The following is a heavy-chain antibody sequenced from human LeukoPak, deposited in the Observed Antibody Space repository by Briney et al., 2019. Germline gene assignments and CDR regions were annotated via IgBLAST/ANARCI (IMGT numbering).Heavy chain of an antibody. CDR1: GFTFRNYG. J-gene: IGHJ6*02. CDR3: ATVRRGSDWYADI. CDR2: IWFDGSDK. Sequence: PGGSLRLSCAASGFTFRNYGMQWVRQAPGKGLEWVAVIWFDGSDKKYADSVKGRFTISRDNSKSALYLQMNSLRAEDTAVYYCATVRRGSDWYADIWGQGTPVTVSS. D-gene: IGHD6-19*01. V-gene: IGHV3-33*01.